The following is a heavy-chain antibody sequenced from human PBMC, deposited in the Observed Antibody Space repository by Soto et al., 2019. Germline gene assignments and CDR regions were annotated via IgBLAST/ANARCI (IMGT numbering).Heavy chain of an antibody. D-gene: IGHD3-3*01. CDR2: INHSGIT. J-gene: IGHJ6*02. CDR3: ARGRSSVPDRRGIGYYGLDV. CDR1: GGSFSGYY. V-gene: IGHV4-34*01. Sequence: QVQLQQWGAGLLKPSETLSLTCVVNGGSFSGYYWSWVRQTPGKGLEWIGEINHSGITDSNPSLKSRVTISVDASRSEFSLKLTSVTAAATAVYYCARGRSSVPDRRGIGYYGLDVWGQGTTVTVS.